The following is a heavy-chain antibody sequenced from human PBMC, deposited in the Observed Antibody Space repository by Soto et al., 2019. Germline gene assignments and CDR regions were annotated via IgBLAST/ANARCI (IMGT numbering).Heavy chain of an antibody. CDR3: ARQKVDASDY. Sequence: QVQLVQSGAEVKKPGASVKVSCKASGYTFTSYDINWVRQATGQGLEGMGWMNPKSGNTGNAQKFQGRDTITMNTFISTAYMELSSLRSEDTALYYCARQKVDASDYWGQGTLVTVSS. D-gene: IGHD2-15*01. J-gene: IGHJ4*02. CDR2: MNPKSGNT. CDR1: GYTFTSYD. V-gene: IGHV1-8*01.